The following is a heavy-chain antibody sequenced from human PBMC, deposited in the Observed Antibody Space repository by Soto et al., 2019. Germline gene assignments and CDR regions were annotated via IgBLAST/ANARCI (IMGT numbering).Heavy chain of an antibody. CDR1: GYTLTELS. CDR2: FDPEDGET. CDR3: ATDLGVCSGGSCYSIKGYDVFDI. Sequence: ASVEVSCKVSGYTLTELSMHWVRQAPGKGLEWMGGFDPEDGETIYAQKFQGRVTMTEDTSTDTAYMELSSLRSEDTAVYYCATDLGVCSGGSCYSIKGYDVFDIWGQGTIVTVSS. J-gene: IGHJ3*02. D-gene: IGHD2-15*01. V-gene: IGHV1-24*01.